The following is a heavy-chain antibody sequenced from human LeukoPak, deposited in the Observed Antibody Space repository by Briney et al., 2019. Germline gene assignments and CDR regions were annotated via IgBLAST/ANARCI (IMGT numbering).Heavy chain of an antibody. V-gene: IGHV3-33*01. CDR1: GFSLNYYG. CDR2: LWAGGTRK. D-gene: IGHD3-10*01. J-gene: IGHJ6*02. Sequence: GGSLRLSCATSGFSLNYYGMHWVRQAPGKGLEWVAVLWAGGTRKYYADSVRGRFAISRDTSMNTLYLQMNSLRAEDTAVYYCARDMVWGVITGYYYYGMDVWGQGTTVTVSS. CDR3: ARDMVWGVITGYYYYGMDV.